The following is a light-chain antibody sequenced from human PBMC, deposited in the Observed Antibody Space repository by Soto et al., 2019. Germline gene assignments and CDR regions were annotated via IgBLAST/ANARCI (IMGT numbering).Light chain of an antibody. Sequence: ETVMTQSPATLSVSPGEGVTLSCRASQSVASNLAWYQQKPGQAPRLLIYGASTRATGIPPRYSGSGSGTEVTLTISSLQSEDVALYNCHQDNDWPPGLTVGGGTKVEIK. CDR2: GAS. V-gene: IGKV3-15*01. CDR3: HQDNDWPPGLT. J-gene: IGKJ4*01. CDR1: QSVASN.